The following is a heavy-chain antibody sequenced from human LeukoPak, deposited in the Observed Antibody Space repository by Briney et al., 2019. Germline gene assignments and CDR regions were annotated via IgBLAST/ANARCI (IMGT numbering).Heavy chain of an antibody. D-gene: IGHD4-23*01. V-gene: IGHV3-74*01. CDR1: GFTFSSYW. Sequence: GGSLRLSCAASGFTFSSYWMHWVRQAPGKGLVWVSRINSDGSSTSYADSVRGRFTISRDNSKNTVYLQMDSLRAEDTAVYYCARTGVLDGGNNFDSWGQGTLVTVS. CDR2: INSDGSST. CDR3: ARTGVLDGGNNFDS. J-gene: IGHJ4*02.